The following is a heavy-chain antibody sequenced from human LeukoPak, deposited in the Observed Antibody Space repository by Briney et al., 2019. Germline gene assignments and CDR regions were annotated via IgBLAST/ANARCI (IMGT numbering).Heavy chain of an antibody. D-gene: IGHD3-10*01. Sequence: SVKGRFTISRDNPKNTLYLQMNSLTAEDTAVYYCARGMRDYYGLDYWGQGTLVTVSS. CDR3: ARGMRDYYGLDY. V-gene: IGHV3-74*01. J-gene: IGHJ4*02.